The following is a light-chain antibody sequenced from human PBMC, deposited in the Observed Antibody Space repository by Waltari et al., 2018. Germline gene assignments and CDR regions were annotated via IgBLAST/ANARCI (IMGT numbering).Light chain of an antibody. CDR2: AAS. J-gene: IGKJ1*01. Sequence: DIVLTQSPGSLSLSPGERATLACRASQSVSRALARYQQKPGQAPRLLIYAASSRATGIPDRFSGSGSGTDFSLTISRLEPEDFAVYYCQHYVRLPVTFGQGTKVEIK. CDR1: QSVSRA. CDR3: QHYVRLPVT. V-gene: IGKV3-20*01.